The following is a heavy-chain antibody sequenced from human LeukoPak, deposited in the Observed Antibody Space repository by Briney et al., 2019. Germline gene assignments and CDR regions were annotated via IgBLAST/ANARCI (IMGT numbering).Heavy chain of an antibody. CDR3: ARAFSAESYGLDY. CDR2: INHSGST. J-gene: IGHJ4*02. Sequence: PSETLSLTCTVPGYSISSGYNWSWIRQPLGKGLEWIGEINHSGSTNYNPSLKSRVTISVDTSKNQVSLKLSSVTAADTAVYYCARAFSAESYGLDYWGQGTLATVSS. CDR1: GYSISSGYN. D-gene: IGHD5-18*01. V-gene: IGHV4-38-2*02.